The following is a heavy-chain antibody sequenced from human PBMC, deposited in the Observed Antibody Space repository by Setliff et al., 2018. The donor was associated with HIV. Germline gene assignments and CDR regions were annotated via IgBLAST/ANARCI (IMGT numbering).Heavy chain of an antibody. J-gene: IGHJ4*02. Sequence: GGSLRLSCSASGFSFSNYAMHWVRQAPGKGLEYVSAISGSGGNTYYTDSVKGRFTIARDNAKNSMYLQMNSLRAEDTAVYYCGKDRYDNYVWGSYHGPDFWGQGTLVTVSS. CDR2: ISGSGGNT. D-gene: IGHD3-16*01. CDR3: GKDRYDNYVWGSYHGPDF. V-gene: IGHV3-64D*06. CDR1: GFSFSNYA.